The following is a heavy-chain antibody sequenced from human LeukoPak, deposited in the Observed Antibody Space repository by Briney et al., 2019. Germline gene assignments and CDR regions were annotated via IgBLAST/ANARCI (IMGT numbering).Heavy chain of an antibody. V-gene: IGHV4-39*07. Sequence: SETLSLTCPVSGGSISSSSYYWGWIRQPPGKGLEWLGSIYYSGSTYYNPSLKSRVTISVDTSKNQFSLKLRSVTAADTAVYYCVRDRPQQQLVRNWFDPWGQGTLVSVSS. D-gene: IGHD6-13*01. CDR3: VRDRPQQQLVRNWFDP. J-gene: IGHJ5*02. CDR1: GGSISSSSYY. CDR2: IYYSGST.